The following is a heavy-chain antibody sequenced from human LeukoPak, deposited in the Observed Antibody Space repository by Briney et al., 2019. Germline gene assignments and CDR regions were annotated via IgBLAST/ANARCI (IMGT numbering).Heavy chain of an antibody. CDR2: VSHTGST. Sequence: PGGSLRLSCAASGFTFSNAWMSWVRQAPGKGLEWIGRVSHTGSTDYNPSLRSRVIVSVDTSKDQFSLKLSSVTAADTAVYYCARVDGWAYSGYDAFAFLRAPWGQGTLVTVSS. CDR1: GFTFSNAW. J-gene: IGHJ5*02. CDR3: ARVDGWAYSGYDAFAFLRAP. D-gene: IGHD5-12*01. V-gene: IGHV4-34*01.